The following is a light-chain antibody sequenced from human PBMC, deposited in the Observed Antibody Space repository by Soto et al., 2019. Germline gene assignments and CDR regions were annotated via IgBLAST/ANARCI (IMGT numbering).Light chain of an antibody. J-gene: IGKJ1*01. CDR3: LQDYNYPWT. CDR1: QGIRND. Sequence: AIQMTQSPSSLSASVGDSVTITCRASQGIRNDLGWYQQKPGKAPKLLIYAASTLESGVPSRFSGSGSGTDFTLTISILQPEDFATYYCLQDYNYPWTFGQGTKVEIK. CDR2: AAS. V-gene: IGKV1-6*01.